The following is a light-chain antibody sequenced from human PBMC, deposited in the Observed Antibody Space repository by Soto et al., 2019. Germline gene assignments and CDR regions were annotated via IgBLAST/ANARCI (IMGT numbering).Light chain of an antibody. CDR1: QSVRSSF. V-gene: IGKV3-15*01. Sequence: EIVMTQSPATLSVSPGERATLSCRASQSVRSSFLAWYQQKPGQAPSLLIYGASTRATGIPARFSGSGSGTEFTLTISSLQSEDFAVYYCQQYNNWPQWTFGQGTKVDIK. CDR2: GAS. J-gene: IGKJ1*01. CDR3: QQYNNWPQWT.